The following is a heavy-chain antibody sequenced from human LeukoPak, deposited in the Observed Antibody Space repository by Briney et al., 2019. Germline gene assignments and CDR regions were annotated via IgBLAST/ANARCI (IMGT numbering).Heavy chain of an antibody. D-gene: IGHD6-19*01. J-gene: IGHJ4*02. Sequence: GRSLRLSCAASGFTFSSYAMHWVRQAPGKGLEWVAIISYDGSDKYYADSVKGRLTISRDNSKSTLYLQMISLRTEDTAVYYCARADGSVAGPPSGHWGQGTLDTVSS. CDR2: ISYDGSDK. CDR3: ARADGSVAGPPSGH. V-gene: IGHV3-30-3*01. CDR1: GFTFSSYA.